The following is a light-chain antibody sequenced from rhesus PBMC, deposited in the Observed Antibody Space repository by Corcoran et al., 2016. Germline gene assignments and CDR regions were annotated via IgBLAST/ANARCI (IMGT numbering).Light chain of an antibody. J-gene: IGKJ4*01. CDR1: ENVNNY. CDR3: QHGYVTPLT. CDR2: KSS. Sequence: DIQMTQSPSSLSASVGDRVTITCRASENVNNYLNWYQQKPGKAPKLLIYKSSTLQSGVPSRFSGSGAGTDYTLTISSLQPEDVATYYCQHGYVTPLTFGGGTKVELK. V-gene: IGKV1-74*01.